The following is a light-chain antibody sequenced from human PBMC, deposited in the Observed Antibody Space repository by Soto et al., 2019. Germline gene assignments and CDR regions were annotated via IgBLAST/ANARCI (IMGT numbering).Light chain of an antibody. CDR1: QSVRSN. J-gene: IGKJ5*01. CDR3: QQYNNGPPIT. V-gene: IGKV3-15*01. Sequence: EFVMTQSPSALSVSPGERVTLSCRASQSVRSNLAWYQQKPGQSPRLLIYGASTRATGIPARFSGSGSGTEFTLTISSLQSEDFAVYYCQQYNNGPPITFGQRTRLEIK. CDR2: GAS.